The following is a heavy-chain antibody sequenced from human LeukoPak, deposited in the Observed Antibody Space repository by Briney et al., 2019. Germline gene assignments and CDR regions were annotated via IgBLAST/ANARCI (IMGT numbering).Heavy chain of an antibody. D-gene: IGHD2-21*02. CDR3: ARVVPTDDAFDI. CDR1: GFTFSDYY. V-gene: IGHV3-11*01. J-gene: IGHJ3*02. Sequence: PGGSLRLSCAASGFTFSDYYMSWIRQAPGKGLEWVSYISSSGSTIYYADSVKGRFTISRDNAKNSLYLQMNSLRAKDTAVYYCARVVPTDDAFDIWGQGTMVTVSS. CDR2: ISSSGSTI.